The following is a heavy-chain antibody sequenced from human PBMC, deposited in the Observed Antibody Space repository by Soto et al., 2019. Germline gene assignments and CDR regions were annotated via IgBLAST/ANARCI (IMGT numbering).Heavy chain of an antibody. CDR2: IYWNDDK. CDR1: GFSLSTSGVG. CDR3: AHSSRWLAPYGMDV. V-gene: IGHV2-5*01. Sequence: SCPTLVNPTQTLTLTCTFSGFSLSTSGVGVGWIRQPPGKALEWLALIYWNDDKRYSPSLKSRLTITKDTSKNQVVLTMTNMDPVHTATYYCAHSSRWLAPYGMDVWGQGTTVTVSS. D-gene: IGHD6-19*01. J-gene: IGHJ6*02.